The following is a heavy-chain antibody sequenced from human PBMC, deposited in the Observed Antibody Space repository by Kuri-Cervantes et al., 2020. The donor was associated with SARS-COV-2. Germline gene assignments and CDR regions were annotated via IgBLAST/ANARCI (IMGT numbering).Heavy chain of an antibody. J-gene: IGHJ4*02. CDR2: ISSSSSYI. D-gene: IGHD3-22*01. CDR1: GFTFSSYS. Sequence: GESLKISCAASGFTFSSYSMNWVRQAPGKGLEWVSSISSSSSYIYYADSVKGRFTISRDNAKNSLYLQMNSLKTDDTAVYYCVGEGHYDHSAFDYWGQGTLVTVSS. CDR3: VGEGHYDHSAFDY. V-gene: IGHV3-21*04.